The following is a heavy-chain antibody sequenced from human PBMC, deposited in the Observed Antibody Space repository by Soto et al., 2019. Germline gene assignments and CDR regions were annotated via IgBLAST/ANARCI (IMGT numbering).Heavy chain of an antibody. CDR2: MNPNSGNT. D-gene: IGHD3-3*01. V-gene: IGHV1-8*01. CDR3: ARVSDFWSGYGTVYYYYYYMDV. J-gene: IGHJ6*03. Sequence: ASVKVSCKASGYTFTSYDINWVRQATGQGLEWMGWMNPNSGNTGYAQKFQGRVTMTRNTSISTAYMELSSLRSGDTAVYYCARVSDFWSGYGTVYYYYYYMDVWGKGTTVTVSS. CDR1: GYTFTSYD.